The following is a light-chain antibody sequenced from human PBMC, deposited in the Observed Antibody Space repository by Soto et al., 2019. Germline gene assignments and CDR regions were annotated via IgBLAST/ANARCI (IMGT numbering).Light chain of an antibody. CDR3: QQHNSWPPV. CDR1: QSVNSN. J-gene: IGKJ2*01. CDR2: GAS. Sequence: EIVMTQSPATLSVSPGERATLSCRASQSVNSNLAWYQQNPGHSPRLLIYGASTRVTGIPARFSGSGSGTEFTLNISSLQSEDFAIYYCQQHNSWPPVFGQGTKLEIK. V-gene: IGKV3-15*01.